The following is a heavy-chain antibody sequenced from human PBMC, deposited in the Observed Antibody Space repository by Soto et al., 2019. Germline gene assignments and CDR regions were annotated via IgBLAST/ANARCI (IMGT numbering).Heavy chain of an antibody. CDR1: GYTFTSYA. J-gene: IGHJ4*02. CDR2: IRAYNGNT. Sequence: ASVKVSCKASGYTFTSYAMHWVRQAPGQRLEWMGWIRAYNGNTNYAQKLQGRVTMTTDTSTSTAYMELRSLRSDDTAVYYCARDLPPEDYWGQGTLVTVSS. CDR3: ARDLPPEDY. V-gene: IGHV1-18*01.